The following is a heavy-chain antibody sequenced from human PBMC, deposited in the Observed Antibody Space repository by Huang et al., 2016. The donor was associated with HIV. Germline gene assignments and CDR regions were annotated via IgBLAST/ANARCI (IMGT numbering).Heavy chain of an antibody. CDR2: VNNGGIT. Sequence: QVQLYQWGAGPLRPSETLSLTWGVSGGSVHGYYWKCLRQSPGRGVEWIGEVNNGGITMYNPSLKSRGTISVYTSKTQFSLILTSVTATGTADYYCATSRSGSGWFLDIWGRGTLVSVS. D-gene: IGHD6-19*01. CDR3: ATSRSGSGWFLDI. J-gene: IGHJ2*01. CDR1: GGSVHGYY. V-gene: IGHV4-34*01.